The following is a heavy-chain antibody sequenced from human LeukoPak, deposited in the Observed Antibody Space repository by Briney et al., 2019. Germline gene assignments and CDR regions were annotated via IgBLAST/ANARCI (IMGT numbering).Heavy chain of an antibody. CDR3: ARASYCSGGSCYSDY. Sequence: ASVNDSCKATGYTFTSYSISWVRQAPGQGLEWMGWISAYNGNTIYAQKVKGRVTMTTDTSTSTAYMELRSLKSDDTAVYYCARASYCSGGSCYSDYWGQGTLVTVSS. V-gene: IGHV1-18*01. J-gene: IGHJ4*02. CDR1: GYTFTSYS. D-gene: IGHD2-15*01. CDR2: ISAYNGNT.